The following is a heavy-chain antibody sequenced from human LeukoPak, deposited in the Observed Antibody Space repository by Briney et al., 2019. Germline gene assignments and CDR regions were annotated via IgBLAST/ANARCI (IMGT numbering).Heavy chain of an antibody. CDR3: TTPEVPAAIYSAFDI. J-gene: IGHJ3*02. CDR1: GFTFSNAW. V-gene: IGHV3-15*01. Sequence: GGSLRLSCAASGFTFSNAWMSWVRQAPGKGLEWVGRIKSKTDGGTTDYAAPVKGRFTISRDDSKNTLYLQMNSLKTEDTAVYYCTTPEVPAAIYSAFDIWGQGTMVTVSS. D-gene: IGHD2-2*01. CDR2: IKSKTDGGTT.